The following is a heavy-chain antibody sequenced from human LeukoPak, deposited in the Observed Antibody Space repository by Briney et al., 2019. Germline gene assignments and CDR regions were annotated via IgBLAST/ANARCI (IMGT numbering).Heavy chain of an antibody. V-gene: IGHV3-30-3*01. D-gene: IGHD5-18*01. Sequence: GRSLRLSCAASGFTFSSYAMHWVRQAPGKGLEWVAVISYDGSNKYYADSAKGRFTISRDNSKNTLYLQMNSLRAEDTAVYYCARDPPTTIQLWLYYFDYWGQGTLVTVSS. CDR1: GFTFSSYA. CDR2: ISYDGSNK. CDR3: ARDPPTTIQLWLYYFDY. J-gene: IGHJ4*02.